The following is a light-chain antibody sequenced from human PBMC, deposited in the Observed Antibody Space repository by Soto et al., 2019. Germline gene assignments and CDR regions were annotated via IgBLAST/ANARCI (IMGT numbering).Light chain of an antibody. Sequence: EIVLTQSPGTLSLSPGERATLSCRASQSVSSNYLAWYQQKPGQAPRLLFSGASSRATGIPDRFSDSGSETDFSLTITRLEPEDFAVYYCQQYGDSPYTFGQGTKLEIK. CDR2: GAS. CDR1: QSVSSNY. CDR3: QQYGDSPYT. J-gene: IGKJ2*01. V-gene: IGKV3-20*01.